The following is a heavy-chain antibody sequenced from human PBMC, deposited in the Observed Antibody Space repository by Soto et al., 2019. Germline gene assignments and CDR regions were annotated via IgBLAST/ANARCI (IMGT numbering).Heavy chain of an antibody. V-gene: IGHV4-30-4*01. CDR3: ARDRMGDILTGYYYFDY. J-gene: IGHJ4*02. CDR1: GGSISSGDYY. D-gene: IGHD3-9*01. CDR2: IYYSGST. Sequence: SETLSLSCTVCGGSISSGDYYWSWIRQPPGKGLEWIGYIYYSGSTYYNPSLKSRVTISVDTSKNQFSLKLSSVTAADTAVYYCARDRMGDILTGYYYFDYWGQGTLVTVSS.